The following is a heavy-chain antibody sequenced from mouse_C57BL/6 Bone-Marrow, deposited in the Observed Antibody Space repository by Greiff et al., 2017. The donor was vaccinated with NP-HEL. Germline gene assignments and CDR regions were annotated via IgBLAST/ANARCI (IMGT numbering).Heavy chain of an antibody. CDR2: IHPNSGST. J-gene: IGHJ3*01. D-gene: IGHD1-1*01. CDR3: ARRYYYGSSAY. V-gene: IGHV1-64*01. Sequence: VQLQQPGAELVKPGASVKLSCKASGYTFTSYWMHWVKQRPGQGLEWIGMIHPNSGSTNYNEKFKSKATLTVDKSSSTAYMQLSSLTSEDSAVYYCARRYYYGSSAYWGQGTLVTVSA. CDR1: GYTFTSYW.